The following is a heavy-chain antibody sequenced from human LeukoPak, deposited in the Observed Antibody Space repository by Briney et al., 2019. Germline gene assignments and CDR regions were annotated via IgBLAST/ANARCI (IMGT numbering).Heavy chain of an antibody. CDR2: IYYSGSN. D-gene: IGHD6-6*01. Sequence: PSETLSLTCTVSGGSISSYYWSWIRQPPGKGLEWIGYIYYSGSNNYNPSLKSRVTISVDTSKNQFSLKLSSVTAADTAVYYCARVGGSSIRVYYYYMDVWGKGTTVTVSS. CDR1: GGSISSYY. J-gene: IGHJ6*03. CDR3: ARVGGSSIRVYYYYMDV. V-gene: IGHV4-59*01.